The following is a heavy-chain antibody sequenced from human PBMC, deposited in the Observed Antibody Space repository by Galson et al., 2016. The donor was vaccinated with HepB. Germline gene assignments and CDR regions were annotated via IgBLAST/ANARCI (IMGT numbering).Heavy chain of an antibody. Sequence: SVKVSCKASGDPFSSYGISWVRQAPGQGPEWMGGIISILGTTKYPQKFQGRVTITADASTSTAYMELSSLRSEDTAMYYCATYCSGGSCSVFDYWGQGALVTVSS. V-gene: IGHV1-69*13. CDR3: ATYCSGGSCSVFDY. J-gene: IGHJ4*02. D-gene: IGHD2-15*01. CDR1: GDPFSSYG. CDR2: IISILGTT.